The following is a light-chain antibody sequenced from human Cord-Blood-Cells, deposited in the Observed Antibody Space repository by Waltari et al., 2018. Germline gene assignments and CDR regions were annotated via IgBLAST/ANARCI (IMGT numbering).Light chain of an antibody. V-gene: IGLV4-69*01. CDR3: QTWGTGIRV. CDR2: LNSDGSH. CDR1: SGHSSYA. Sequence: QLVLTQSPSASASLGAPVKLTCTLSSGHSSYAIPCHQQQPEKGPRYLMKLNSDGSHSKGDGIPDRFSGSSSGAERYLTISSLQSEDEADYYCQTWGTGIRVFGGGTKLTVL. J-gene: IGLJ2*01.